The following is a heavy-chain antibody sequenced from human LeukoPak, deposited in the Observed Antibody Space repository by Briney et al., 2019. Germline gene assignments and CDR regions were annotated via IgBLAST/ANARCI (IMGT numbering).Heavy chain of an antibody. CDR1: GFTFSSYS. D-gene: IGHD3-3*01. CDR2: ISSSSSYI. CDR3: ARRPDYDLAFDP. V-gene: IGHV3-21*01. J-gene: IGHJ5*02. Sequence: GGSLRLSCATSGFTFSSYSMNWVRQAPGKGLEWVSSISSSSSYIYYADSVKGRFTISRDNANTSLYLQMNSLRAEDTAVYYCARRPDYDLAFDPWGQGTLVTVSS.